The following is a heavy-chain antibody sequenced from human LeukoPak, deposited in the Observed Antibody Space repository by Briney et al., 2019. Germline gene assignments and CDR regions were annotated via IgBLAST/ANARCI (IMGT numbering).Heavy chain of an antibody. CDR1: GFSFSTYT. D-gene: IGHD6-19*01. Sequence: GGSLRLSCAASGFSFSTYTMNWVRQAPGKGLEWVSAINGRGDSTFYADSVKGQFTISRDNSKSTVYLQMNSLRADDTAVYFCARDSTWLLDYWGQGTLITVSS. J-gene: IGHJ4*02. CDR2: INGRGDST. V-gene: IGHV3-23*01. CDR3: ARDSTWLLDY.